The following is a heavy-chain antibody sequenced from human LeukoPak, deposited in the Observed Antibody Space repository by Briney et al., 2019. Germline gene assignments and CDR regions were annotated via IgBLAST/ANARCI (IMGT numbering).Heavy chain of an antibody. CDR2: IKSGGSST. CDR3: ARGLYGSPGDF. D-gene: IGHD1-26*01. V-gene: IGHV3-74*01. Sequence: PGGSLRLSCTVSGFTFSNFWMHWVRQAPGKGLVWVSCIKSGGSSTSYADSVKGRFTMSRDNAKDTLYLQMNSLRAEDTAVYYCARGLYGSPGDFWGQGTLVTVSS. J-gene: IGHJ4*02. CDR1: GFTFSNFW.